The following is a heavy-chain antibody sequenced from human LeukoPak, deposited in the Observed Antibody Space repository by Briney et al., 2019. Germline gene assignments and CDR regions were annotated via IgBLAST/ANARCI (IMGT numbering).Heavy chain of an antibody. CDR3: ARDRYYGSGGYYYGMDV. V-gene: IGHV4-30-2*01. D-gene: IGHD3-10*01. J-gene: IGHJ6*02. Sequence: PSETLSLTCAVSGGSISSGGYPWSWIRQPPGKGLEWIGYIYHSGSTYYNPSLKSRVTISVDRSKNQFSLKLSSVTAADTAVYYCARDRYYGSGGYYYGMDVWGQGTTVTVSS. CDR2: IYHSGST. CDR1: GGSISSGGYP.